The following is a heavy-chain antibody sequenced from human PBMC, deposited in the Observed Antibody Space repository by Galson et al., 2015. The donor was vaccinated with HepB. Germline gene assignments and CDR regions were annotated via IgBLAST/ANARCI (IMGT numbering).Heavy chain of an antibody. CDR3: ARPKWATVIAFDI. V-gene: IGHV3-23*01. D-gene: IGHD4-17*01. Sequence: SLRLSCAASGFIFSSSAMSWVRQAPGKGLEWVSGIGGIGITTYYADSVKGRFTISRDNSKNTLYLQMNRLRAEDTAVYYCARPKWATVIAFDIWGQGTMATVSS. J-gene: IGHJ3*02. CDR2: IGGIGITT. CDR1: GFIFSSSA.